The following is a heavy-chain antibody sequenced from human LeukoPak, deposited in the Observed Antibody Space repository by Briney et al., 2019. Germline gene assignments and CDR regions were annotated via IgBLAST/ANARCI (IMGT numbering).Heavy chain of an antibody. Sequence: SETLSLTCTVSGGSISSYYWSWIRQPPGKGLEWIGYIYHSGSTNYNPSLKSRVTISVDTSKNQFSLKLSSVTAADTAVYYCAATYYYDSSGYYLHYWGQGTLVTVSS. V-gene: IGHV4-59*01. D-gene: IGHD3-22*01. J-gene: IGHJ4*02. CDR1: GGSISSYY. CDR2: IYHSGST. CDR3: AATYYYDSSGYYLHY.